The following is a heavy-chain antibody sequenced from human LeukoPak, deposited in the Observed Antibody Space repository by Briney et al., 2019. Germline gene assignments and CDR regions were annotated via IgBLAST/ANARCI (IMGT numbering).Heavy chain of an antibody. D-gene: IGHD3-22*01. Sequence: KPSETLSLTCAVYGGSFSGYYWSWIRQPPGKGLEWIGEINHSGSTNYNPSLKSRVTISVDTSKNQFSLKLSSVTAADTAVYYCARDHYDSTGYSYYFDYWGQGTLVTVSS. J-gene: IGHJ4*02. CDR3: ARDHYDSTGYSYYFDY. CDR2: INHSGST. CDR1: GGSFSGYY. V-gene: IGHV4-34*01.